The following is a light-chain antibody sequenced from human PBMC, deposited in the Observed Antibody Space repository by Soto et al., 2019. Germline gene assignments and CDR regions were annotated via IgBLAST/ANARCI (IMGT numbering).Light chain of an antibody. Sequence: QSVLTQPASVSGSPGQSITISCTGTSSDVGRYNFVSWYQQHPGKAPKLIIYEVINRPSGVSNRFSGSKSGNTASLTVSGLQAEDEADYYCSSWTTRATYVFGTGTKLTVL. CDR3: SSWTTRATYV. J-gene: IGLJ1*01. CDR1: SSDVGRYNF. V-gene: IGLV2-14*01. CDR2: EVI.